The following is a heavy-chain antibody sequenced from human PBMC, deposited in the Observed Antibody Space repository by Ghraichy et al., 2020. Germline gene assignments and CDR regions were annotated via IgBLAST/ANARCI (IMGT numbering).Heavy chain of an antibody. V-gene: IGHV3-30*18. D-gene: IGHD3-22*01. CDR1: GFTFSRYG. CDR3: AKERDSSGYYSFRGDYYGMDV. J-gene: IGHJ6*04. CDR2: TSYDGSNK. Sequence: GGSLRLSCAASGFTFSRYGMHWVRQAPGKGLEWVAVTSYDGSNKNYADSVKGRFTISRDNSKNTLYLQMNSLRAEDTAVYYCAKERDSSGYYSFRGDYYGMDVWGKGTTVTVSS.